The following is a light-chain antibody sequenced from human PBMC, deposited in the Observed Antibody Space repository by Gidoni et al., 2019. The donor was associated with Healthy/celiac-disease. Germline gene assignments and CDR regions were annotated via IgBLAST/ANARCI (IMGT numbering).Light chain of an antibody. Sequence: EIVLTQSPGTLSLSPGERATLSCRASQSVSSSYFAWYQQKPGQAPRLLIYCSSSRATGIPDRFSGSGSGTDFTLPISRLEPEDFAVYYCQQYGSSPLTFGGGTKVEIK. J-gene: IGKJ4*01. CDR2: CSS. CDR1: QSVSSSY. CDR3: QQYGSSPLT. V-gene: IGKV3-20*01.